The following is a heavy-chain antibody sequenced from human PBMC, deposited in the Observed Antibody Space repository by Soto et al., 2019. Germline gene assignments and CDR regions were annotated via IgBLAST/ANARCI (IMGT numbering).Heavy chain of an antibody. D-gene: IGHD3-3*01. CDR1: GGSISSGDYY. V-gene: IGHV4-31*03. Sequence: QVQLQESSPGLVKPSQTLSLTCTVSGGSISSGDYYWSWIRQHPVKGLEWIGYIYYSGSTYYNPSLKSRVTISVDTSKNQFSLKLSSVTAADMAVYYCARWWSGSRQGFDPWGQGTLVTVSS. CDR2: IYYSGST. CDR3: ARWWSGSRQGFDP. J-gene: IGHJ5*02.